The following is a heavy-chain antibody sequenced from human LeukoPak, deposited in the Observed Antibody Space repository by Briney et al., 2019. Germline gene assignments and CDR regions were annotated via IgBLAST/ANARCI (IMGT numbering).Heavy chain of an antibody. CDR3: ARDQGSSSKVYSHNNYMDV. V-gene: IGHV3-48*01. CDR1: GFSFSDFS. J-gene: IGHJ6*03. Sequence: GGSLRLSCAASGFSFSDFSMNWVRQAPGEGLEDIAYINANSQKIWYADSVRGRFTISRDNAKNSLYLQMNSLRVEDTAVYYCARDQGSSSKVYSHNNYMDVWGNGTTVTVSS. D-gene: IGHD6-6*01. CDR2: INANSQKI.